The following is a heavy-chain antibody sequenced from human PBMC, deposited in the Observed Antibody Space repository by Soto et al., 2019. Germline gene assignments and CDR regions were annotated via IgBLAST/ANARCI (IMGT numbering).Heavy chain of an antibody. CDR2: INPNSGGT. CDR3: ARESRGSGSYLARWFDP. Sequence: GASVKVSCKASGYTFTGYYMPWVRQAPGQGFEWMGWINPNSGGTNYAQKFQGWVTMTRDTSISTAYMELSRLRSDDTAVYYCARESRGSGSYLARWFDPWGQGTLVTVSS. CDR1: GYTFTGYY. V-gene: IGHV1-2*04. J-gene: IGHJ5*02. D-gene: IGHD3-10*01.